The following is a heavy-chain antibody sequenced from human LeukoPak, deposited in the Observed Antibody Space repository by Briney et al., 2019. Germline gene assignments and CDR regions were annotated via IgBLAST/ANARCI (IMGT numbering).Heavy chain of an antibody. CDR2: ISYDGSNK. D-gene: IGHD3-3*01. CDR1: GFTFSSYA. Sequence: LTGRSLRLSCTASGFTFSSYAMHWVRQAPGKGLEWVAVISYDGSNKYYADSVKGRFTISRDNSKNTLYLQMNSLRAEDTAVYYCARGRGSVFGASEGSENWFDPWGQGTLVTVSS. CDR3: ARGRGSVFGASEGSENWFDP. J-gene: IGHJ5*02. V-gene: IGHV3-30-3*01.